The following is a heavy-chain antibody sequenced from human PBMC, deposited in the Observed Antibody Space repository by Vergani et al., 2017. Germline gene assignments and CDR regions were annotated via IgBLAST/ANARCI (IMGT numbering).Heavy chain of an antibody. CDR2: IIPILGIA. CDR3: ARDEEDIAAAGFDY. D-gene: IGHD6-13*01. Sequence: QVQLVQSGAEVKKPGSSVKVSCKASGGTFSSYTISWVRQAPGQGLEWMGRIIPILGIANYAQKFQGRVTITADKSTSTAYMELSSLRSEDTAVYYWARDEEDIAAAGFDYWGQGTLVTVSS. V-gene: IGHV1-69*08. CDR1: GGTFSSYT. J-gene: IGHJ4*02.